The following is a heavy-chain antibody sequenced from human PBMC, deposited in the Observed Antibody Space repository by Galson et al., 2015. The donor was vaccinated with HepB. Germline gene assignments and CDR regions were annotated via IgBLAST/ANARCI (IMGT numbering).Heavy chain of an antibody. Sequence: ETLSLTCTVSGGSFSSHYWSWIRQPPGKGLEWIGYISYSGSTHYNPSLKSRVTLSVNTSKNQFSLRLTSVTAADTAVYYCARERGGRELDYWGQGTLVTVSS. CDR2: ISYSGST. CDR1: GGSFSSHY. V-gene: IGHV4-59*11. D-gene: IGHD1-26*01. CDR3: ARERGGRELDY. J-gene: IGHJ4*02.